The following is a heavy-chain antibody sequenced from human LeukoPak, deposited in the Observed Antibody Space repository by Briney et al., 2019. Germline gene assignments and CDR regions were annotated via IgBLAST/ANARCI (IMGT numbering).Heavy chain of an antibody. CDR2: IKQDGSEK. V-gene: IGHV3-7*01. D-gene: IGHD6-25*01. J-gene: IGHJ4*02. CDR3: AREYSSAPLGY. CDR1: GFTFSSYW. Sequence: GGSLRLSCAASGFTFSSYWMSWVRQAPGKGLEWVANIKQDGSEKYYVDSVKGRFTISGDNAKNSLYLQMNSLRAEDTAVYYCAREYSSAPLGYWGQGTLVTVSS.